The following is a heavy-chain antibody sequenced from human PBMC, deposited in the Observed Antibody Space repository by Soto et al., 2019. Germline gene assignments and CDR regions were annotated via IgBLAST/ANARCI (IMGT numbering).Heavy chain of an antibody. Sequence: QITLKESGPTLVNPTQTLTLTCTLSGFSVSSRGVGVGWIRQPPGKALEWLALIYWDDDKRFNPSLKSRLTITKDTSKHQVVLTMTNMDPVDTGTYYCAHREAVTSYYFGYWGQGTLVTVS. D-gene: IGHD4-17*01. J-gene: IGHJ4*02. CDR3: AHREAVTSYYFGY. CDR2: IYWDDDK. V-gene: IGHV2-5*02. CDR1: GFSVSSRGVG.